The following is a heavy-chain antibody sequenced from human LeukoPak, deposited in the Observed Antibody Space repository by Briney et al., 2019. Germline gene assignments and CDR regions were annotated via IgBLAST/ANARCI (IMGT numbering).Heavy chain of an antibody. V-gene: IGHV1-46*01. J-gene: IGHJ4*02. CDR1: GYTFTSYY. D-gene: IGHD2-21*02. CDR3: ARDLSGDANFDY. Sequence: GASVKVSCKASGYTFTSYYMHWGRQAPGQGLEWIGIINHSGGSTSYAQKFQGRVTMTKDTSTSTVYMELSSLRSEDTAVYYCARDLSGDANFDYWGQGTMVTVSS. CDR2: INHSGGST.